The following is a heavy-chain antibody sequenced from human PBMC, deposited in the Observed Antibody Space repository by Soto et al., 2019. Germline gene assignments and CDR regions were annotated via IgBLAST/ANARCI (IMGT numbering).Heavy chain of an antibody. CDR2: VYTSGSI. D-gene: IGHD3-22*01. V-gene: IGHV4-4*07. Sequence: PSETLSLTCTVSGGSISSYYWSWIRQPAGKGLEWIGRVYTSGSINYNPSLKSRVTMSVATSKNQFSLELGSVTAADTAVYFCARVVHYYDSSGYFDYWSQGTLVTVSS. J-gene: IGHJ4*02. CDR1: GGSISSYY. CDR3: ARVVHYYDSSGYFDY.